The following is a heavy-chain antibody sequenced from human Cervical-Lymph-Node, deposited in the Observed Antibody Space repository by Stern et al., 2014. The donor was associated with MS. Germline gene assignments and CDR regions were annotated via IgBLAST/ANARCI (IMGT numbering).Heavy chain of an antibody. CDR3: ARVNSGYNWFDY. CDR1: GCPISNTNW. CDR2: IYHSGTT. Sequence: QLQLQESGPGLVKPSGTLSLTCAVSGCPISNTNWWGWVRHTPGMGLEWIGEIYHSGTTTFRPSLKSRVTTSVDTSQNQFSLALQSVTAADTAIYYCARVNSGYNWFDYWGQGTLVTVSS. D-gene: IGHD5-12*01. V-gene: IGHV4-4*02. J-gene: IGHJ5*01.